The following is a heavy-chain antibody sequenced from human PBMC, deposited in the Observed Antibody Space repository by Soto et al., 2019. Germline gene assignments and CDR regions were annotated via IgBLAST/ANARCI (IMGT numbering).Heavy chain of an antibody. CDR3: ARNEQGPAFDP. V-gene: IGHV4-39*01. CDR2: IYYSGST. CDR1: GGSISSSGYY. D-gene: IGHD6-13*01. J-gene: IGHJ5*02. Sequence: QVQLQESGPGLVKPSETLSLTCTVSGGSISSSGYYWAWIRQSPEKGLEWIASIYYSGSTYYTPSLKSRLTISGDTSKNQFSLKLRSVTVADTAVYYCARNEQGPAFDPWGQGTLVTVSS.